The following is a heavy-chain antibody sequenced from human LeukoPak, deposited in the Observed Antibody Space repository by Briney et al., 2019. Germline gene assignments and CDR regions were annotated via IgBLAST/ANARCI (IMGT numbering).Heavy chain of an antibody. CDR1: GYSFTTSW. Sequence: GESLKISCKGSGYSFTTSWIGWVRQMAGKGLEWMGIFYPSDSDTRYSPSFQDQVTIPVDKSISTADLQWSSLNTSDTAMYYCARPGTGYWGQGTMVTVSS. J-gene: IGHJ4*02. CDR2: FYPSDSDT. CDR3: ARPGTGY. D-gene: IGHD6-13*01. V-gene: IGHV5-51*01.